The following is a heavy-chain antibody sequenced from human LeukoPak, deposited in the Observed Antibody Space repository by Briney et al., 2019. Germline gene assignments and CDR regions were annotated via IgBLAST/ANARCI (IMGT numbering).Heavy chain of an antibody. D-gene: IGHD5-18*01. CDR1: GGSISGYY. CDR3: ARDLGYTYGYHDY. CDR2: IFYSGST. Sequence: SETLSLTCTVSGGSISGYYWSWIRQPPGKGLEWIGYIFYSGSTNYNPSLKSRVTISVDTSKNQFSLKLSSVTAADTAVYYCARDLGYTYGYHDYWGQGTLVTVSS. J-gene: IGHJ4*02. V-gene: IGHV4-59*01.